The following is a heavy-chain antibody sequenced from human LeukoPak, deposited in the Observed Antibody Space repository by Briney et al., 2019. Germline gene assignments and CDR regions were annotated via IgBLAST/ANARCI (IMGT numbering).Heavy chain of an antibody. CDR2: IYSGGST. D-gene: IGHD6-13*01. CDR1: GFTVSSNY. CDR3: ARRTTIIAAADLANWYFDL. Sequence: GGSMRLSCAASGFTVSSNYMSWVRQAPGKGLELVSVIYSGGSTYYADSVKGRFTISRDNSKNTLYLQMNSLRAEDTAVYYCARRTTIIAAADLANWYFDLWGRGTLVTVSS. J-gene: IGHJ2*01. V-gene: IGHV3-53*01.